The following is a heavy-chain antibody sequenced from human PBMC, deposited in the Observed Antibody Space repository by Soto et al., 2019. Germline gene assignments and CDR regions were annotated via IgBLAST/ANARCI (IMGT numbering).Heavy chain of an antibody. D-gene: IGHD2-15*01. CDR3: ARVRAGIVGGMDV. CDR1: GYTFTRYA. V-gene: IGHV1-3*01. Sequence: GASVKVSCKASGYTFTRYAMHWVRQAPGQRPEWMGWINAGNGNTKYSQKFQGRVTITRDTSASTAYMELSSLRSEDTAVYYCARVRAGIVGGMDVWGQGTTVTVSS. J-gene: IGHJ6*02. CDR2: INAGNGNT.